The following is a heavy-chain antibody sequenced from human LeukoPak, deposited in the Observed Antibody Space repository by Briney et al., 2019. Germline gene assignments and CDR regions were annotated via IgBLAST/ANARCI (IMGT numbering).Heavy chain of an antibody. J-gene: IGHJ6*02. Sequence: PGGSLRLSCAASGFTFTIYGMNWLRQAPGKGLEWVSYLSGRSDSIYYAESVKGRFTISRDKSKNTVYLQMNSLRAEDTAVYYCARSPYYYYYGMDVWGQGTTVTVSS. CDR3: ARSPYYYYYGMDV. CDR1: GFTFTIYG. V-gene: IGHV3-48*01. CDR2: LSGRSDSI.